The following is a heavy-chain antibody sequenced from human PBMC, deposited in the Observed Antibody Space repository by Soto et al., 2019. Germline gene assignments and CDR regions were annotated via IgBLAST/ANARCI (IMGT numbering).Heavy chain of an antibody. CDR1: GYTFTGYY. J-gene: IGHJ5*02. Sequence: ASVKVSCKASGYTFTGYYMHWVRQAPGQGLEWMGWINPNSGGTNYAQKFQGRVTMTRDTSISTAYMELSRLRSDDTAVYYCAXVQKYCSSTSCYTWFDPRGQGTLVTVSS. D-gene: IGHD2-2*02. CDR3: AXVQKYCSSTSCYTWFDP. V-gene: IGHV1-2*02. CDR2: INPNSGGT.